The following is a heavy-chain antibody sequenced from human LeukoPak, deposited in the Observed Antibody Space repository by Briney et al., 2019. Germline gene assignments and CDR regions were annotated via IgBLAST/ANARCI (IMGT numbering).Heavy chain of an antibody. CDR2: INHSGST. V-gene: IGHV4-34*01. J-gene: IGHJ4*02. CDR3: ARWRGYFDY. D-gene: IGHD3-10*01. CDR1: GGSFSGYY. Sequence: SETLSLTCADYGGSFSGYYWSWIRQPPGKGLEWIGEINHSGSTNYNPSLKSRVTISVDTSKNQFSLKLSSVTAADTAVYYCARWRGYFDYWGQGTLVTVSS.